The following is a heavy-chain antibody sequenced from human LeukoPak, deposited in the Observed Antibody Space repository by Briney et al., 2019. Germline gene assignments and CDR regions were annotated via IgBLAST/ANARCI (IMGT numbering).Heavy chain of an antibody. D-gene: IGHD3-22*01. V-gene: IGHV4-39*07. J-gene: IGHJ4*02. CDR2: IYHSGST. Sequence: SETLSLTCTVSGGSISSSSYYWGWIRQPPGKGLEWIGEIYHSGSTNYNPSLKSRVTISVDKSKNQFSLKLSSVTAADTAVYYCARAVRGSGYYPFDYWGQGTLVTVSS. CDR3: ARAVRGSGYYPFDY. CDR1: GGSISSSSYY.